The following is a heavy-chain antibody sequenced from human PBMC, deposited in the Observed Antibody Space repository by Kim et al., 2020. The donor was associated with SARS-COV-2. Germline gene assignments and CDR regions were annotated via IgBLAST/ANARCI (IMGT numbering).Heavy chain of an antibody. CDR2: ISASGGGT. CDR3: TPNSDVDPSDY. J-gene: IGHJ4*02. V-gene: IGHV3-23*01. Sequence: GGSLRLSCAASGFAFSAYAMTWVRQVPGKGLEWVSGISASGGGTYYVDSVKGRFSISRDNSKNTVYMQMNSLRADDTAVYYCTPNSDVDPSDYWGQGTLGTVSS. CDR1: GFAFSAYA.